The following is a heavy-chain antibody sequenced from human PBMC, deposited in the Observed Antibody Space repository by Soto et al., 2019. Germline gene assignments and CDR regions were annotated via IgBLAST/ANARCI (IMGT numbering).Heavy chain of an antibody. CDR1: GGSISSGGYS. D-gene: IGHD3-22*01. V-gene: IGHV4-30-2*01. CDR3: ARALVVIEADYYYCYGMDV. J-gene: IGHJ6*02. CDR2: IYHSGST. Sequence: SETLSLTCAVSGGSISSGGYSWSWIRQPPGKGLEWIGYIYHSGSTYYNPSLKSRVTISVDRSKNQFSLKLSSVTAADTAVYYCARALVVIEADYYYCYGMDVWGQGTTVTVS.